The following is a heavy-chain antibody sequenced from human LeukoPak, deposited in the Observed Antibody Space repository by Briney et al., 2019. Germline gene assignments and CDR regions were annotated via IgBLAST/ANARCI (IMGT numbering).Heavy chain of an antibody. D-gene: IGHD3-16*02. V-gene: IGHV3-30*03. CDR2: ISYDGSNK. CDR1: GFTFSSYG. J-gene: IGHJ4*02. Sequence: PGKSLRLSCAASGFTFSSYGMHWVRQAPGKGLEWVAVISYDGSNKYYADSVKGRFTISRDNSKNTLYLQMNSLRAEDTAVYYCARGSDFVWGSYRPYFDYWGQGTLVTVSS. CDR3: ARGSDFVWGSYRPYFDY.